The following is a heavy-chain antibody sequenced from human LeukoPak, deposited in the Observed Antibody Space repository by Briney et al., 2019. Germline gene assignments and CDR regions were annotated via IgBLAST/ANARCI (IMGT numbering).Heavy chain of an antibody. CDR1: GGSISSYY. J-gene: IGHJ4*02. V-gene: IGHV4-59*01. CDR3: ARHIAAAGTDFDY. D-gene: IGHD6-13*01. Sequence: TSETLSLTCTVSGGSISSYYWSWIRQPPGKGLEWIGYIYYSGSTNYNPSLKSRVTISVDTSKNQFSLKLSSVTAADTAVYYCARHIAAAGTDFDYWGQGTLVTVSS. CDR2: IYYSGST.